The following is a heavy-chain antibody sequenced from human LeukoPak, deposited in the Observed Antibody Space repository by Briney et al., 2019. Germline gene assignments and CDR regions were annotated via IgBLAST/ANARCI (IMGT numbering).Heavy chain of an antibody. D-gene: IGHD3-10*01. CDR1: GGSISSYS. J-gene: IGHJ3*02. CDR3: ARRITMVRGVIAAFDI. V-gene: IGHV4-59*01. Sequence: SETLSLTCTVSGGSISSYSWSWIRQPPGKGLEWIGYIYYSGSTNYNPSLKSRLTISVDTSKNQFSLKLSSVTAADTAVYYCARRITMVRGVIAAFDIWGQGTMVTVSS. CDR2: IYYSGST.